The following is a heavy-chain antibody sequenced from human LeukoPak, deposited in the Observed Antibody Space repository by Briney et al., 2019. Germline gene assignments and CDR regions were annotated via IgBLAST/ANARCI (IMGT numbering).Heavy chain of an antibody. CDR1: GYTFTSYG. D-gene: IGHD6-19*01. CDR2: ISAYNGNT. Sequence: ASVKVSCKASGYTFTSYGISWVRQALGQGLEWMGWISAYNGNTNCAQKLQGRVTMTTDTSTSTAYMELRSLRSDDTAVYYCARDQVVGYSSGWGFSAYYGMDVWGQGTTVTVSS. V-gene: IGHV1-18*01. J-gene: IGHJ6*02. CDR3: ARDQVVGYSSGWGFSAYYGMDV.